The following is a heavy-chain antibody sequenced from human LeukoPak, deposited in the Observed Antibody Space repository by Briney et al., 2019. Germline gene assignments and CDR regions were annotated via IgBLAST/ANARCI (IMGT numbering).Heavy chain of an antibody. J-gene: IGHJ4*02. Sequence: SVKVSCKASGGTFSSYAISWVRQAPGQGLEWMGGIIPIFGTANYAQKFQGRVTITADESTSTAYMELSSLRSDDTAVYYCARAVRFGEFDFDYWGQGTLVTVSS. CDR2: IIPIFGTA. V-gene: IGHV1-69*13. CDR3: ARAVRFGEFDFDY. D-gene: IGHD3-10*01. CDR1: GGTFSSYA.